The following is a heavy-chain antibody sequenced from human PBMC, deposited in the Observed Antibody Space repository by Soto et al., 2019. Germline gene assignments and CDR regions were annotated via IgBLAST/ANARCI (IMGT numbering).Heavy chain of an antibody. Sequence: QVQLVQSGAEVKKPGSSVKVSCKASGGTFSSYAISWVRQAPGQGLEWMGGIIPIFGTANYAQKFQGRVTITADESTSTAYMELSSLRSEDTAVYYCAHARDYDILTAYYNVPYYFDYWGQGTLVTVSS. D-gene: IGHD3-9*01. J-gene: IGHJ4*02. CDR2: IIPIFGTA. V-gene: IGHV1-69*01. CDR3: AHARDYDILTAYYNVPYYFDY. CDR1: GGTFSSYA.